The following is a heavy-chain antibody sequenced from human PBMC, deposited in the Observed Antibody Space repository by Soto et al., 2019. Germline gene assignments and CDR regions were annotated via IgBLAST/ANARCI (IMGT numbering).Heavy chain of an antibody. Sequence: QVQLRESGPGLVKPSETLSLTCSVSGGSISTYYWTWVRQPPGKGLEWLGYIHYTGSTNYNPSLKGRVTISVDTSYNQFSLKLTSVTAADTAVYYCARKYSGFDCWGQGILVTVSS. J-gene: IGHJ4*02. CDR3: ARKYSGFDC. D-gene: IGHD2-21*01. CDR1: GGSISTYY. CDR2: IHYTGST. V-gene: IGHV4-59*01.